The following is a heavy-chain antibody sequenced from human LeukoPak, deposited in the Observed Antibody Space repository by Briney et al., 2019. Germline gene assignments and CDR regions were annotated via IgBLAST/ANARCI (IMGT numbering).Heavy chain of an antibody. CDR1: GFTFSSYA. J-gene: IGHJ4*02. CDR3: ARVEGIVGATGY. D-gene: IGHD1-26*01. V-gene: IGHV3-21*01. CDR2: ISSSSSYI. Sequence: NPGWSLRLSCAASGFTFSSYAMNWVRQAPGKGLEWVSSISSSSSYIYYADSVKGRFTISRDNAKNSLYLQMNSLRAEDTAVYYCARVEGIVGATGYWGQGTLVTVSS.